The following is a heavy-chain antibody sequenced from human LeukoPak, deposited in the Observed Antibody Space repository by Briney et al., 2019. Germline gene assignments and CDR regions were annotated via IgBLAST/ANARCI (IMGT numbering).Heavy chain of an antibody. J-gene: IGHJ4*01. V-gene: IGHV4-30-2*03. D-gene: IGHD4/OR15-4a*01. Sequence: ASETLSLTCTVSGGSISSGGHSWSWIRQPPGKGLEWIGYIYHSGSGSTYYNPSLKSRVTMSVDMSKNQLTLKLNSVTAADTAIYYCARHVRPSPGLTTRLDYWGHGNLVTVSS. CDR3: ARHVRPSPGLTTRLDY. CDR1: GGSISSGGHS. CDR2: IYHSGSGST.